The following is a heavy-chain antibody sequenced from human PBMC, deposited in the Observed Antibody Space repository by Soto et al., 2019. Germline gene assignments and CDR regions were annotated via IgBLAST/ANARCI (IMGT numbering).Heavy chain of an antibody. V-gene: IGHV4-59*01. D-gene: IGHD2-15*01. J-gene: IGHJ5*02. CDR1: GGSISSSY. CDR3: ARDKYCSGGSCRKNWFDP. CDR2: IYDDGSA. Sequence: SETRSLTCTVSGGSISSSYWSWIRQPPGKGLEWLAYIYDDGSANYNPSLKSRATISLDMSKNQFSLKLTSVTAADTAVYYCARDKYCSGGSCRKNWFDPWGQGTLVTVSS.